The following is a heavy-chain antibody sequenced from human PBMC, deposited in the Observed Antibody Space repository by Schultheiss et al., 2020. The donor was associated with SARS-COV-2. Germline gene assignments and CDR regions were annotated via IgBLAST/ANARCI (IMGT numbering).Heavy chain of an antibody. Sequence: GGSLRLSCAASGFTFSSYAMHWVRQAPGKGLEWVAVISYDGSNKYYADSVKGRFTISRDNSNNALYLQMNSLRAEDTAVYYCARDRGPSGSYSAGVAYWGQGTLVTVSS. J-gene: IGHJ4*02. D-gene: IGHD1-26*01. CDR2: ISYDGSNK. CDR3: ARDRGPSGSYSAGVAY. CDR1: GFTFSSYA. V-gene: IGHV3-30-3*01.